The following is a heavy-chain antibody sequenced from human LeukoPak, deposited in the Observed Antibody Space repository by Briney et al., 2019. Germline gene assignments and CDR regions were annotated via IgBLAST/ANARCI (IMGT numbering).Heavy chain of an antibody. J-gene: IGHJ4*02. CDR2: IIPILGIA. Sequence: GASVKVSCKASGGTFSSYAISWVRQAPGQGLEWMGRIIPILGIANYAQKFQGRVTITADKSTSTAYMELSSLRSEDTAVYYCARVPFNCGGDCYYFDYWGQGTLVTVSS. V-gene: IGHV1-69*04. CDR3: ARVPFNCGGDCYYFDY. D-gene: IGHD2-21*02. CDR1: GGTFSSYA.